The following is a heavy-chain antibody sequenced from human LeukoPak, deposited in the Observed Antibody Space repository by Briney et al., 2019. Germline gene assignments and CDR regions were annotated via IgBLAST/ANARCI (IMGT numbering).Heavy chain of an antibody. CDR1: GFSFRSHW. D-gene: IGHD2-2*01. Sequence: GGSLRLSCAASGFSFRSHWMSWVRQAPGKGLEWVAVISYDGSNKYYADSVKGRFTISRDNSKNTLYLQMNSLRAEDTAVYYCARDKGGVVPAAILDYWGQGTLVTVSS. V-gene: IGHV3-30*03. CDR3: ARDKGGVVPAAILDY. CDR2: ISYDGSNK. J-gene: IGHJ4*02.